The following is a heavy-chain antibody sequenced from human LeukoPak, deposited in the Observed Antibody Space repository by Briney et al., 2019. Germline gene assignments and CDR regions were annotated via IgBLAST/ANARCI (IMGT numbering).Heavy chain of an antibody. J-gene: IGHJ4*02. CDR2: IYYSGST. Sequence: SQTLSLTCTVSGGSISSGGYYWSWIRQHPGKGLEWIGYIYYSGSTYYNPSLKSRVTISVDTSKNQFSLKLSSVTAADTAVCYCASTPDYGDYVLGYWGQGTLVTVSS. CDR1: GGSISSGGYY. V-gene: IGHV4-31*03. CDR3: ASTPDYGDYVLGY. D-gene: IGHD4-17*01.